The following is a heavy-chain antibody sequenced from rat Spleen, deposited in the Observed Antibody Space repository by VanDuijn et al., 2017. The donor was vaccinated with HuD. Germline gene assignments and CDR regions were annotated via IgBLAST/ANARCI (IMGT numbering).Heavy chain of an antibody. CDR1: GFNFNDYW. CDR3: ASPRPGYPFAY. V-gene: IGHV4-2*01. CDR2: INKDSSII. D-gene: IGHD1-4*01. Sequence: EVKLVESGGGLVQPGRSLKLSCAASGFNFNDYWMGWVRQAPGKGLEWIGEINKDSSIIKYTPSLKDKLTISRDNAQNTLYLQMSKLGSEDTATYYCASPRPGYPFAYWGQGTLVTVSS. J-gene: IGHJ3*01.